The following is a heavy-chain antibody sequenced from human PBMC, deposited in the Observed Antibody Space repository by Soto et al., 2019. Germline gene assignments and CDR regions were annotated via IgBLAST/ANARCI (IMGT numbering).Heavy chain of an antibody. V-gene: IGHV3-53*01. Sequence: PGGSLRLSCAASGFTVSSNYMSWVRQAPGKGLEWVSVIYSGGSTYYADSVKDRLTISRDNSKNTLFLQMSSLRVEDTAVYFCGKGNQLLRYYFDFWGPGTLVTVSS. CDR2: IYSGGST. J-gene: IGHJ4*01. CDR3: GKGNQLLRYYFDF. D-gene: IGHD2-15*01. CDR1: GFTVSSNY.